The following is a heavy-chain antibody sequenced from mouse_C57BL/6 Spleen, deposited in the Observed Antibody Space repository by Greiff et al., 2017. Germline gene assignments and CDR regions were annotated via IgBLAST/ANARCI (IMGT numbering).Heavy chain of an antibody. D-gene: IGHD1-3*01. CDR1: GFTFSDYG. CDR3: ARGDIYSNWFAY. Sequence: EVMLVESGGGLVKPGGSLKLSCAASGFTFSDYGMHWVRQAPEKGLEWVAYISSGSSTIYYADTVKGRFTISRDNAKNTLFLQMTSLRSEDTAMYYCARGDIYSNWFAYWGQGTLVTVSA. CDR2: ISSGSSTI. V-gene: IGHV5-17*01. J-gene: IGHJ3*01.